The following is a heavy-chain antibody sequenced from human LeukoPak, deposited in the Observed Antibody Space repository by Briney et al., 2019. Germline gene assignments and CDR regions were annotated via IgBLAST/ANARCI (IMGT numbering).Heavy chain of an antibody. CDR1: GGSISSGSYY. V-gene: IGHV4-61*02. CDR3: ARVVQSTDSSGLYLTEYFQH. Sequence: PSETLSLTCTVSGGSISSGSYYWSWIRQPAGKGLEWIGRIYTSGSTNYNPSLKSRVTISVDTSKNQFSLKLSSVTAADTAVYYCARVVQSTDSSGLYLTEYFQHWGQGTLVTVSS. J-gene: IGHJ1*01. D-gene: IGHD3-22*01. CDR2: IYTSGST.